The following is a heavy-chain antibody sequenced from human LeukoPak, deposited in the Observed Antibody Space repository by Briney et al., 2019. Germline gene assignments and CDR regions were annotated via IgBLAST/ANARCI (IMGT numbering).Heavy chain of an antibody. D-gene: IGHD5-12*01. CDR3: ASFQWLRYFDF. V-gene: IGHV3-21*01. Sequence: PGGSLRLSCAAAEFTFSSYSMNWVRQAPGKGLEWVSFISTSSSYIYYADSLKGRFTISRDNAKKSLYLQINSLRAEDTAVYYCASFQWLRYFDFWGQGTLVTVSS. CDR1: EFTFSSYS. CDR2: ISTSSSYI. J-gene: IGHJ4*02.